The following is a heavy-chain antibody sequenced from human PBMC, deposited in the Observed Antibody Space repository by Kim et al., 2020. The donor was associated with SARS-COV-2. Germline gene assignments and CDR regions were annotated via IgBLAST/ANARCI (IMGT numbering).Heavy chain of an antibody. Sequence: SETLSLTCAVYGGSFSGYYWSWIRQPPGKGLEWIGEINHSGSTNYNPSLKSRVTISVDTSKNQFSLKLSSVTAADTAVYYCARGIPRSSTGYYYYYGMDVWGQGTTVTVSS. CDR2: INHSGST. CDR1: GGSFSGYY. V-gene: IGHV4-34*01. CDR3: ARGIPRSSTGYYYYYGMDV. D-gene: IGHD2-2*01. J-gene: IGHJ6*02.